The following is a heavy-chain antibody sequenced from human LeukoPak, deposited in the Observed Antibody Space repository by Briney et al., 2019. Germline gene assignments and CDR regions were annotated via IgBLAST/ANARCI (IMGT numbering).Heavy chain of an antibody. D-gene: IGHD4-17*01. CDR2: INGSGGST. CDR3: AKDRSGGTVKLFDY. V-gene: IGHV3-23*01. Sequence: GGSLRLPCAASGFPLSSYAMSWVRQASAKALEWVTAINGSGGSTYNADSVKGRFTISRDNSKNTLYLQMNSLRAEDTAVYYCAKDRSGGTVKLFDYWGQGTLVTVSS. CDR1: GFPLSSYA. J-gene: IGHJ4*02.